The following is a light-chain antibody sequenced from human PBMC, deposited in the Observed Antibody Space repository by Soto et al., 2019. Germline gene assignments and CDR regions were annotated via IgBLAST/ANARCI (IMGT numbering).Light chain of an antibody. CDR2: GAS. J-gene: IGKJ1*01. CDR3: QQYNTWPRT. CDR1: QSVSGN. Sequence: EIAMTQSPAILSTSPGERATLSCGASQSVSGNLAWHQQKSGQAPSLLIYGASIRATGTPARFSGSGSGTNFTLTISSLQSEDFALYYCQQYNTWPRTFGQGTKVEIK. V-gene: IGKV3-15*01.